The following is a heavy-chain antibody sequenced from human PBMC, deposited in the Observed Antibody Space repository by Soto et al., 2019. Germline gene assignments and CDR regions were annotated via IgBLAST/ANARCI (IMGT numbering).Heavy chain of an antibody. Sequence: VQLVESGGGLVQPGGSLRLSCAASGITLSRDWMTWVRQAPGKGLEWVASIKPDGSGEYYLDSVKGRFTISRDNTKNSLYLQASSLRAEDTAMYFCAKLLNGVTALDYWGQGTLVTVSS. D-gene: IGHD2-21*02. J-gene: IGHJ4*02. CDR1: GITLSRDW. V-gene: IGHV3-7*01. CDR3: AKLLNGVTALDY. CDR2: IKPDGSGE.